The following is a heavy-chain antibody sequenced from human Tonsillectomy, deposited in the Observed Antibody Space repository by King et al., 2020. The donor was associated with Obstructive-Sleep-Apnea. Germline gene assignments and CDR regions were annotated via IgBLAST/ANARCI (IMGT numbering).Heavy chain of an antibody. V-gene: IGHV3-30*04. CDR1: GFTFSSYA. Sequence: HVQLVESGGGVVQPGRSLRLSCAASGFTFSSYAMHWVRQAPGKGLGWVAVISYDGSNKYYADSVKGRFTISRDNSKNTLYLQMNSLRAEDTAVYYCARGRAGTVVSSFDYWGQGTLVTVSS. CDR2: ISYDGSNK. CDR3: ARGRAGTVVSSFDY. J-gene: IGHJ4*02. D-gene: IGHD4-23*01.